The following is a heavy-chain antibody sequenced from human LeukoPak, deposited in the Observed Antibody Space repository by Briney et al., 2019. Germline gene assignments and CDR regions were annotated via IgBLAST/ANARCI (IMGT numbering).Heavy chain of an antibody. V-gene: IGHV1-46*01. D-gene: IGHD3-10*02. CDR3: ARESVRGVIGD. CDR2: INPSGGGT. J-gene: IGHJ4*02. Sequence: ASVKVSCKASRGTFSSYTISWVRQAPGQGLEWMGIINPSGGGTSYAQKFQGRVTMTRDTSTSTVYMEPSSLRSEDTAVYYCARESVRGVIGDWGQGTLVTVSS. CDR1: RGTFSSYT.